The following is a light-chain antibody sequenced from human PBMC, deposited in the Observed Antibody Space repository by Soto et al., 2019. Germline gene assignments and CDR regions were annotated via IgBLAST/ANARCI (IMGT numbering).Light chain of an antibody. CDR1: QDVTNS. V-gene: IGKV3-15*01. CDR2: DAS. Sequence: EILMTQSPATLSLSPGEGVTLSCRAAQDVTNSVAWYQQKSGQAPRLLIYDASARASGVSARFSGSGSGTDFTLTISGLQAEDFAVXXXXXXXXXPLSFGQGTRLEIK. CDR3: XXXXXXPLS. J-gene: IGKJ5*01.